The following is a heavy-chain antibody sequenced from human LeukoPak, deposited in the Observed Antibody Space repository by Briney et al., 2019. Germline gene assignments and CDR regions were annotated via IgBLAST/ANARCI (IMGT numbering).Heavy chain of an antibody. D-gene: IGHD2-2*02. CDR2: IYTSGST. J-gene: IGHJ4*02. Sequence: SETLSLTCTVSGGSISSGSYYWSWIRQPAGKGLEWIGRIYTSGSTNYNPSLKSRVTISVDTSKNQFSLKLSSLTAADTAVYYCARAVLWGNRDCSSTSCYNRWGQGTLVTVSS. CDR3: ARAVLWGNRDCSSTSCYNR. V-gene: IGHV4-61*02. CDR1: GGSISSGSYY.